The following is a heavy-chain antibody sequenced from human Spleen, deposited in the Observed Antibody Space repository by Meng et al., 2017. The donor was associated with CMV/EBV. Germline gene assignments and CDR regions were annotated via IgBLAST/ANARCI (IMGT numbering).Heavy chain of an antibody. CDR2: IYHTTST. D-gene: IGHD4/OR15-4a*01. CDR1: DGSVSSNNW. CDR3: ASGTGAHAIW. J-gene: IGHJ4*02. V-gene: IGHV4-4*02. Sequence: RTCGVSDGSVSSNNWWSWVRQPAGKGLEWIGEIYHTTSTNYTPYIKGRVTISVDKAKNQISLRLTSVTAADTAIYYCASGTGAHAIWWGQGTLVTVSS.